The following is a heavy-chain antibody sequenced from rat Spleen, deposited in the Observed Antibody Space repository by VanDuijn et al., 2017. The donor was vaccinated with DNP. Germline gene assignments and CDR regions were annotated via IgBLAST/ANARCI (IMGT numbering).Heavy chain of an antibody. V-gene: IGHV5-27*01. CDR2: ISASGGST. D-gene: IGHD1-11*01. Sequence: EVQLVESGGGLVQPGRSMKLSCAASGFTFSNSDMAWVRQAPTKGLEWVASISASGGSTSYRDSVKGRFTISRDNAKSILYLQMDSLRSEDTATFYCTTDFERGYWGQGVMVTVSS. J-gene: IGHJ2*01. CDR3: TTDFERGY. CDR1: GFTFSNSD.